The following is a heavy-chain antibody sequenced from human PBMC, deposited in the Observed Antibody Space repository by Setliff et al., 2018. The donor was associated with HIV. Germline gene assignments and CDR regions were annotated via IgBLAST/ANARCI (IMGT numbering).Heavy chain of an antibody. CDR2: ISGSGGST. V-gene: IGHV3-23*01. J-gene: IGHJ4*02. CDR1: GFTFSSYA. Sequence: GGSLRLSCAASGFTFSSYAMSWVRQAPGKGLEWVSAISGSGGSTYYADSVKGRFTISRDNAKNSLYLQLNTLRPEDTAVYYCVSARIPTGGTSTSLDYWGQGALVTVSS. D-gene: IGHD1-1*01. CDR3: VSARIPTGGTSTSLDY.